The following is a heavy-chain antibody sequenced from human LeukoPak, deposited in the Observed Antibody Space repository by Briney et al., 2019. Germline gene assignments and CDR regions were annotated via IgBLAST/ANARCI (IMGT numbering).Heavy chain of an antibody. CDR3: ARKKVIAAAGTVHRWFDP. J-gene: IGHJ5*02. Sequence: SETLSLTCTVSGGSISGSRYYWGWIRQPPGKGLEWIGSIYYSGSTYYNPSLKSRVTISVDTSKNQFSLKLSSVTAADTAVYYCARKKVIAAAGTVHRWFDPWGQGTLVTVSS. D-gene: IGHD6-13*01. CDR1: GGSISGSRYY. CDR2: IYYSGST. V-gene: IGHV4-39*01.